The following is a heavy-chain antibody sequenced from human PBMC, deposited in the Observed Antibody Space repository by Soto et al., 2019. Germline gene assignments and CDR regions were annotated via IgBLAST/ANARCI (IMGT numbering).Heavy chain of an antibody. CDR1: GFTFSSYA. CDR2: ISGSGGST. J-gene: IGHJ4*02. CDR3: AKEPYSVLMVYGAFYFDD. Sequence: GGSLRLSCAASGFTFSSYAMSWVRQAPGKGLEWVSAISGSGGSTYYADSVKGRFTISRDNSKNTLYLQMNSLRAEDTAVYYCAKEPYSVLMVYGAFYFDDWGQGTLVTVSS. D-gene: IGHD2-8*01. V-gene: IGHV3-23*01.